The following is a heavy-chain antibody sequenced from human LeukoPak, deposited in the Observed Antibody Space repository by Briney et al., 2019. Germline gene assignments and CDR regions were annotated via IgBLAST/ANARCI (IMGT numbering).Heavy chain of an antibody. CDR3: ARSGSTAHDY. Sequence: SETLSLTCIVSSGSISSSSYYWGWIRQSPGKGLEWIGNIYYSGSTNYNPSLKSRVTISVDTSKNQFSLKLSSVTAADTAVYYCARSGSTAHDYWGQGTLVTVSS. V-gene: IGHV4-39*07. CDR2: IYYSGST. CDR1: SGSISSSSYY. J-gene: IGHJ4*02. D-gene: IGHD1-26*01.